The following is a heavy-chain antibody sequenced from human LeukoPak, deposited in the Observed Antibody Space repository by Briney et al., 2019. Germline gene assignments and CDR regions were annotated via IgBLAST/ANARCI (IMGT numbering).Heavy chain of an antibody. D-gene: IGHD3-22*01. CDR3: ARLQSNYYYDSSGSATRGAFDI. V-gene: IGHV1-69*13. J-gene: IGHJ3*02. CDR1: GYTFTSYG. Sequence: GASVKVSCKASGYTFTSYGISWVRQAPGQGLEWMGGIIPIFGTANYAQKFQGRVTITADESTSTAYMELSSLRSEDTAVYYCARLQSNYYYDSSGSATRGAFDIWGQGTMVTVSS. CDR2: IIPIFGTA.